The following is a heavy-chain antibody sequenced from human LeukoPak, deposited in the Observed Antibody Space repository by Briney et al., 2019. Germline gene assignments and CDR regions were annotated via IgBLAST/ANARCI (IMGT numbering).Heavy chain of an antibody. CDR3: ARVGVARSPAFDI. Sequence: SQTLSLTCTVSGGSISSGSYYWSWIRQPAGKGLEWIGRIYTSGSTNYNPSLKSRVTMSVDTSKNQFSLKLSSVTAADTAVYYCARVGVARSPAFDIWGQGTMVTVSS. CDR2: IYTSGST. D-gene: IGHD3-10*01. J-gene: IGHJ3*02. CDR1: GGSISSGSYY. V-gene: IGHV4-61*02.